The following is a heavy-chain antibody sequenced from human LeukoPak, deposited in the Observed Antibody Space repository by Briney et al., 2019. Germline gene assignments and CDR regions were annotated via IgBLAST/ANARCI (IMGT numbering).Heavy chain of an antibody. Sequence: GGSLRLSCAASGFTVGTNYVTWVRQAPGKGLEWVSVIYSGGSTYYADSVKGRFTISRDNSKNTLYLQMTSLRAEDTAIYYCAKGRTYSGYDSWGQGTLVTVSS. J-gene: IGHJ5*02. CDR1: GFTVGTNY. D-gene: IGHD5-12*01. CDR2: IYSGGST. CDR3: AKGRTYSGYDS. V-gene: IGHV3-53*01.